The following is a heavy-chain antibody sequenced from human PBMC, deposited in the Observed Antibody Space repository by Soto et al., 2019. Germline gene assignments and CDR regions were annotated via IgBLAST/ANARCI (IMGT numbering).Heavy chain of an antibody. CDR2: ISYDGSNK. J-gene: IGHJ3*02. Sequence: VQLVESGGGVVQPGNSLRLSCAASGFTFSSYGMHWVRQAPGKGLEWVAVISYDGSNKYYADSVKGRFTISRDNSKNTLYLQMNSLRAEDTAVYYCAKDHRGDAFDIWGQGTMVTVSS. CDR3: AKDHRGDAFDI. V-gene: IGHV3-30*18. CDR1: GFTFSSYG.